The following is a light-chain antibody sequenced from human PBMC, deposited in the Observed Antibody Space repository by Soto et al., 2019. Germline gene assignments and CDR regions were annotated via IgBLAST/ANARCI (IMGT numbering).Light chain of an antibody. Sequence: AIQITQSPSSLSSSVGDGVAIACRAIQGIGNALGWYQQKPGKPPKLLIYDASNLESGVPSRFSGSGSGTEFTLTISSLQPDDFATYYCQHYNSYSEAFGQGTKVDIK. V-gene: IGKV1-13*02. CDR3: QHYNSYSEA. CDR1: QGIGNA. J-gene: IGKJ1*01. CDR2: DAS.